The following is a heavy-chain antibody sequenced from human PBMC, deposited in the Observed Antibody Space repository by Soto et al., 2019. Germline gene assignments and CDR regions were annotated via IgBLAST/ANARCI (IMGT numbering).Heavy chain of an antibody. J-gene: IGHJ4*02. CDR3: ARTTAVPNTLRSRYFFDY. V-gene: IGHV4-61*01. Sequence: SGTLSLTCSVSGGSVSNKTYYWSWIRQPPGKRLEWIGYDYYSGTTNYNPSLNSRVTISVDLPKNQFSLRLSSVTTADTALYYCARTTAVPNTLRSRYFFDYWGQGTLVTSPQ. D-gene: IGHD4-17*01. CDR1: GGSVSNKTYY. CDR2: DYYSGTT.